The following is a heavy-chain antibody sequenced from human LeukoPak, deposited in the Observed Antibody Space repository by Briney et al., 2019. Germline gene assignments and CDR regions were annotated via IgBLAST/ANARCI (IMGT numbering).Heavy chain of an antibody. CDR1: GGSFSHYY. CDR2: TNHSGST. V-gene: IGHV4-34*01. D-gene: IGHD1-14*01. J-gene: IGHJ2*01. Sequence: PSETLSLTCAVDGGSFSHYYWSWIRQPPGKGLEWIGETNHSGSTNYNPSLKSRVTLSVDTSKNQFSLRLISVTAADTAVYYCARPPRRAAHGFFDLWGRGTLVTVSS. CDR3: ARPPRRAAHGFFDL.